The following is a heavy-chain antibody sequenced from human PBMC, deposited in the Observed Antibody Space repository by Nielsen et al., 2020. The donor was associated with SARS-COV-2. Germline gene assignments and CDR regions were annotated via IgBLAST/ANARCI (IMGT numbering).Heavy chain of an antibody. Sequence: SETLSLTCSVSGGSISGYYWSWIRQPPGKGLEWIGEINHSGSTNYNPSLKSRVTISVDTSKNQFSLKLSSVTAADTAVYYCARGLSLSGFDPWGRGTLVTVSS. J-gene: IGHJ5*02. V-gene: IGHV4-34*01. CDR3: ARGLSLSGFDP. D-gene: IGHD3-10*01. CDR2: INHSGST. CDR1: GGSISGYY.